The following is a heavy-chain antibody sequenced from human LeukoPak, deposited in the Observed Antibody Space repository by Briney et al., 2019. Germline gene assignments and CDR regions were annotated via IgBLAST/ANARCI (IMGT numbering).Heavy chain of an antibody. CDR3: ASRWGYSFDH. J-gene: IGHJ4*02. Sequence: PGGSLRLSCAASGISFSSYVMSWVRQAPGKGLEWVSVISDSGGTTYYADSVKGRFTISRDNSKNTLYPQMNSLRAEDTAIYYCASRWGYSFDHWGQGTLVTVSS. CDR1: GISFSSYV. V-gene: IGHV3-23*01. D-gene: IGHD3-16*01. CDR2: ISDSGGTT.